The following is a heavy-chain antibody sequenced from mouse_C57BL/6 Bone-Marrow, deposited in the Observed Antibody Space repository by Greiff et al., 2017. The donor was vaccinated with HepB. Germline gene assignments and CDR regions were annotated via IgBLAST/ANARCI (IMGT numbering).Heavy chain of an antibody. V-gene: IGHV5-6-3*01. CDR2: INSNGGST. J-gene: IGHJ2*01. Sequence: EVMLVESGGGLVQPGGSLKLSCAASGFTFSSYGMSWVRQTPDKRLELVATINSNGGSTYYPDSVKGRFTISRDNAKNTLYLQMSRLKSEDTAMYYCARDDYWGQGTTLTVSS. CDR1: GFTFSSYG. CDR3: ARDDY.